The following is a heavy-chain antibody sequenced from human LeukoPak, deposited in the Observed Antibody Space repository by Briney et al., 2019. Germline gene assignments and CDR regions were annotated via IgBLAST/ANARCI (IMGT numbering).Heavy chain of an antibody. Sequence: PSETLSLTCTVSGYSISSGYYWGWIRQPPGKGLEWIGSIYHSGSTYYNPSLKSRVTISVDTSKNQFSLKLSSVTAADTAVYYCARLIRDSSDAFDIWGQGTMVTVSS. CDR2: IYHSGST. CDR3: ARLIRDSSDAFDI. J-gene: IGHJ3*02. V-gene: IGHV4-38-2*02. CDR1: GYSISSGYY. D-gene: IGHD3-22*01.